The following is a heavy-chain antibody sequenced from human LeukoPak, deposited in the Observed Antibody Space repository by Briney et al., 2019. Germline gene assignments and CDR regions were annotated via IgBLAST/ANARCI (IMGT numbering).Heavy chain of an antibody. D-gene: IGHD1-26*01. V-gene: IGHV4-59*01. Sequence: SETLSLTCSVSGGSITNYFWSWIRQPPGKGLEWLGYILYSGSTKYNPSLKSRVTMSADTSKNQFSLKLDSVTAADTAVYYCARFLRGATNALEIWGQGTMVTVSS. J-gene: IGHJ3*02. CDR3: ARFLRGATNALEI. CDR2: ILYSGST. CDR1: GGSITNYF.